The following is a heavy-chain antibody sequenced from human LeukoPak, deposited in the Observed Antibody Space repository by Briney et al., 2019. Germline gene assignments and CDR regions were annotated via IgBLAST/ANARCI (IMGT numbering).Heavy chain of an antibody. J-gene: IGHJ3*02. D-gene: IGHD4-17*01. V-gene: IGHV3-23*01. Sequence: SGGSLRLSCAASGFTLNTYAMSWVRQAPGKGLEWVSGISGGGGSTYYADSVKGRFTISRDNARNSLYLQMNSLRAEDTAVYYCAREDYGDYGAFAFDIWGQGTTVTVSS. CDR2: ISGGGGST. CDR3: AREDYGDYGAFAFDI. CDR1: GFTLNTYA.